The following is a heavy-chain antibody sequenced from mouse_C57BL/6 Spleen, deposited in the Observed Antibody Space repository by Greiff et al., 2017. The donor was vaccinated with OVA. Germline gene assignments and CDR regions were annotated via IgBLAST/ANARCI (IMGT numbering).Heavy chain of an antibody. V-gene: IGHV10-1*01. Sequence: GGGLVQPKGSLKLSCAASGFSFNTYAMNWVRQAPGKGLEWVARIRSKSNNYATYYADSVKDRFTISRDDSESMLYLQMNNLKTEDTAMYYCVRRGEKDYFDYWGQGTTLTVSS. CDR1: GFSFNTYA. J-gene: IGHJ2*01. CDR2: IRSKSNNYAT. CDR3: VRRGEKDYFDY.